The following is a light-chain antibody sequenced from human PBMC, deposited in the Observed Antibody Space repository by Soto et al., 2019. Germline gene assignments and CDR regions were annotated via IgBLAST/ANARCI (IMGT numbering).Light chain of an antibody. J-gene: IGKJ1*01. Sequence: EIVLTQSPGILSLSPGERATLSCRASQSVSSIYLGWYQQKPGQAPRLLIYGASSRATGIPDRFSGSGSGTDFTLIISRLEPEDFAVYFCQQYGDSTGWTFGQGTKVEIK. CDR1: QSVSSIY. V-gene: IGKV3-20*01. CDR2: GAS. CDR3: QQYGDSTGWT.